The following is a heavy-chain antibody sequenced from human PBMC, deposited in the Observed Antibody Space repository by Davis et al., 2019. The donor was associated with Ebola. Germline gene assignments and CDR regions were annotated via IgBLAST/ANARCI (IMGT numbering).Heavy chain of an antibody. CDR3: ARGRGAYPSWFDP. Sequence: PSETLSLTCAVYGGSFSGYCWTWIRQPPGKGLEWIGDINHSGSTNYNPSLKSRVTISVDMSKNQFSLKLNSVTAADTAVYYCARGRGAYPSWFDPWGQGTLVTVSS. V-gene: IGHV4-34*01. CDR2: INHSGST. J-gene: IGHJ5*02. D-gene: IGHD3-10*01. CDR1: GGSFSGYC.